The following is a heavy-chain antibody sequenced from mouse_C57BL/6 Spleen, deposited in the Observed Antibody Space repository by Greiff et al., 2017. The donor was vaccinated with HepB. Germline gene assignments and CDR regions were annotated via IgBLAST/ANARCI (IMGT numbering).Heavy chain of an antibody. CDR1: GYSFTGYF. CDR2: INPYNGDT. Sequence: EVQGVESGPELVKPGDSVKISCKASGYSFTGYFMNWVMQSHGKSLEWIGRINPYNGDTFYNQKFKSKATLTVDKSSSTAHMELRSLTSEDSAVYYCAVGDYWGQGTSVTVSS. V-gene: IGHV1-20*01. J-gene: IGHJ4*01. CDR3: AVGDY.